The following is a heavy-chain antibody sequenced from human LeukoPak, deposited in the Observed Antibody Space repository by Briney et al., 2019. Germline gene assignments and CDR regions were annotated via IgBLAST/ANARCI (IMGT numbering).Heavy chain of an antibody. J-gene: IGHJ1*01. CDR2: INPNSGDT. D-gene: IGHD5-24*01. CDR3: AREDLYNYPLDF. V-gene: IGHV1-2*02. CDR1: GYTFTDYY. Sequence: GASVKVSGRASGYTFTDYYLHWVRQAPGQGLEWMGWINPNSGDTNFAQKFQGRVTMTRDTSINTAYMELSRLRSDDTAVYYCAREDLYNYPLDFWGQGTLVTVSS.